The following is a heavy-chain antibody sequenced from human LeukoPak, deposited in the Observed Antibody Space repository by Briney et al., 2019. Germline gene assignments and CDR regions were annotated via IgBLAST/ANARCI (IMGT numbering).Heavy chain of an antibody. CDR3: AKLHVVVTAFPGDY. Sequence: GGSLRLSCAATGFTFNSYAMHWVRQAPGKGLEWVAVTSYEGSDEYYADSVKGRFTISRDNSKDTLFLQMNSLRAEDTAVYYCAKLHVVVTAFPGDYWGQGTLVTVSP. CDR2: TSYEGSDE. D-gene: IGHD2-21*02. V-gene: IGHV3-30*18. J-gene: IGHJ4*02. CDR1: GFTFNSYA.